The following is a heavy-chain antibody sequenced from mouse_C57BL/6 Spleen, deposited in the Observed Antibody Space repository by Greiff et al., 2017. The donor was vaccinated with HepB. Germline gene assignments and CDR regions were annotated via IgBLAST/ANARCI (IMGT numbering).Heavy chain of an antibody. D-gene: IGHD2-1*01. CDR3: ARPDLPFFFYAMDY. CDR1: GFTFSSYG. V-gene: IGHV5-6*01. CDR2: ISSGGSYT. J-gene: IGHJ4*01. Sequence: EVQLVESGGDLVKPGGSLKLSCAASGFTFSSYGMSWVRQTPDKRLEWVATISSGGSYTYYPDSVKGRFTISRDNAKNTLYLQMSSLKSEDTAMYYCARPDLPFFFYAMDYWGQGTSVTVSS.